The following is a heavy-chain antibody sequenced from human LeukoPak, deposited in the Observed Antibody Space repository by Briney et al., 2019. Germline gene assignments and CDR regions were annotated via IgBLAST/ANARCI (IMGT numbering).Heavy chain of an antibody. J-gene: IGHJ3*02. Sequence: GRSLRPSCAASGFTFSSYAMHWVRQAPGKGLEWVAVISYDGSNKYYADSVKGRFTISRDNSKNTLYLQMNSLRAEDTAVYYCARDANTYYYDSSGYWSAFDIWGQGTMVTVSS. D-gene: IGHD3-22*01. V-gene: IGHV3-30-3*01. CDR3: ARDANTYYYDSSGYWSAFDI. CDR1: GFTFSSYA. CDR2: ISYDGSNK.